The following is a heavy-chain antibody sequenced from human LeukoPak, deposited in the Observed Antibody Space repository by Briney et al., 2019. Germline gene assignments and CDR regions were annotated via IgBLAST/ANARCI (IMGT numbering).Heavy chain of an antibody. CDR1: GFTFSSYS. V-gene: IGHV3-48*01. CDR3: ARSRIAVAGPNWFDP. J-gene: IGHJ5*02. CDR2: ISSSSSTI. D-gene: IGHD6-19*01. Sequence: GGSLRLSCAASGFTFSSYSMNWVRQAPGKGLEWVSYISSSSSTIYYADSVKGRFTISRDNAKNSLYLQLNSLRAEDTAVYYCARSRIAVAGPNWFDPWGQGTLVTVSS.